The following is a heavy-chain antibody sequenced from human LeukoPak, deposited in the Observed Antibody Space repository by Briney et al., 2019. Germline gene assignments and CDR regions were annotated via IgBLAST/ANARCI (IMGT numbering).Heavy chain of an antibody. D-gene: IGHD3-3*01. CDR1: GFTFSSYW. J-gene: IGHJ3*02. V-gene: IGHV3-74*01. Sequence: QPGGSLRLSCAASGFTFSSYWMHWVRQAPGKGLGWVSRINSDGSSTSYADSVKGRFTISRDNAKNTLYLQMNSLRAEDTAVYYCARDEDWSGYYGAFDIWGQGTMVTVSS. CDR3: ARDEDWSGYYGAFDI. CDR2: INSDGSST.